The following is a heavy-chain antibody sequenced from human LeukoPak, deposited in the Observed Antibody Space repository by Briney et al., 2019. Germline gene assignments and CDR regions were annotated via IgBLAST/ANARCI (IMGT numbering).Heavy chain of an antibody. Sequence: ASVKVSCKASGDTFSGYYMHWVRQAPGQGLEWMGWINPHSGGRKFAQKFQGRVTMTRDTSIYSVFMELNSLRSDDAAVYYCARGGWYGSHWFDPWGQGTLVTVSS. CDR1: GDTFSGYY. J-gene: IGHJ5*02. V-gene: IGHV1-2*02. CDR3: ARGGWYGSHWFDP. CDR2: INPHSGGR. D-gene: IGHD6-19*01.